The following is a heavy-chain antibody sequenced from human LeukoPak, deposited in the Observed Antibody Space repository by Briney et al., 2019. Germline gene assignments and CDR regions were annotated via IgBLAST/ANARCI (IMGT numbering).Heavy chain of an antibody. J-gene: IGHJ6*02. CDR3: ARVPGYSYALVYYGMDV. D-gene: IGHD5-18*01. CDR1: GFTFSDYY. Sequence: PGGSPRLSCAASGFTFSDYYISWIRQAPGKGLEWVSYISSSGSTIYYADSVKGRFTISRDNAKNSLYLQMNSLRAEDTAVYYCARVPGYSYALVYYGMDVWGQGTTVTVSS. CDR2: ISSSGSTI. V-gene: IGHV3-11*01.